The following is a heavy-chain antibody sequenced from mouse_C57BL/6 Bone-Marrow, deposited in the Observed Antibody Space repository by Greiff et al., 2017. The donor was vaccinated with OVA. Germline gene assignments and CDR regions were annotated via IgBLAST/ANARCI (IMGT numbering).Heavy chain of an antibody. D-gene: IGHD2-5*01. CDR3: TRPYSNLRFAY. CDR2: IRNKANNHAT. J-gene: IGHJ3*01. CDR1: GFTFSDAW. Sequence: EVKLLESGGGLVQPGGSMKLSCAASGFTFSDAWMDWVRQSPEKGLEWVAEIRNKANNHATYYAESVKGRFTISRDDSKSSVYLQMNSLRAEDTGIYYCTRPYSNLRFAYWGQGTLVTVSA. V-gene: IGHV6-6*01.